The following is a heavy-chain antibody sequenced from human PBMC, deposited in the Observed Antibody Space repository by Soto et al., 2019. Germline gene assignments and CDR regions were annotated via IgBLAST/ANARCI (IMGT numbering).Heavy chain of an antibody. CDR1: GFTFSTYS. CDR3: AREYTAWPLAYGLDV. J-gene: IGHJ6*02. D-gene: IGHD2-2*02. V-gene: IGHV3-21*01. Sequence: GGSLRLSCVGSGFTFSTYSINWVRQAPGKGLEWVSSISSRSDIYYADSVKGRFTISRDNAKNSVSLQVNSLRAEDTAVYYCAREYTAWPLAYGLDVWGQGTTVTVSS. CDR2: ISSRSDI.